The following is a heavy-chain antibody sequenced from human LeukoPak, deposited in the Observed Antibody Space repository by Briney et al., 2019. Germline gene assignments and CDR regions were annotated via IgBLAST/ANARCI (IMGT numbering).Heavy chain of an antibody. CDR2: INHSGST. CDR3: ARVGTNRPFDI. Sequence: PSETLSLTCAVYGGSFSGYYWSWIRQPPGXXXEWIGEINHSGSTNYNPSLKSRVTISVDASKNQFSLKLSSVTAADTAVYYCARVGTNRPFDIWGQGTMVTVSS. J-gene: IGHJ3*02. CDR1: GGSFSGYY. D-gene: IGHD2-8*01. V-gene: IGHV4-34*01.